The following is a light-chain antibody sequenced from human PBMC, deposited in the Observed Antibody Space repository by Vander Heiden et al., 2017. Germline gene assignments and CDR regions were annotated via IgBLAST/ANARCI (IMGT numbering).Light chain of an antibody. CDR3: QQYDNLLRIT. Sequence: DFQRTHSPASLSASVGDRVTITCQASQDISNYLNWYQQKPGKAPKLLIYDASNWETGVPSRFSGSGSGTDFTFTISSLQPEDIATYYCQQYDNLLRITFGQGTRLEIK. J-gene: IGKJ5*01. V-gene: IGKV1-33*01. CDR2: DAS. CDR1: QDISNY.